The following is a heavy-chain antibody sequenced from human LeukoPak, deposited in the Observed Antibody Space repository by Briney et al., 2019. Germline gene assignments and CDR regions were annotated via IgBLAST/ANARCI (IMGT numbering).Heavy chain of an antibody. D-gene: IGHD3-10*01. J-gene: IGHJ6*03. CDR1: GFTFSSYA. CDR3: AKVMKGSERLTMVRGVIIKTAGLYYMDV. CDR2: VSTSGGST. Sequence: PGGSLRLSCAASGFTFSSYAMSWVRQPPGKGLEWVSTVSTSGGSTYYADSVKGRFTISRDNSKNTVYLQMNSLRAEDTAVYYCAKVMKGSERLTMVRGVIIKTAGLYYMDVWGKGTTVTVSS. V-gene: IGHV3-23*01.